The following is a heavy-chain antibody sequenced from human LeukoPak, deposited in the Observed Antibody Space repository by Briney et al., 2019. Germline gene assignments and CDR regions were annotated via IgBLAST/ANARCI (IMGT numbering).Heavy chain of an antibody. Sequence: ASVKVSCKASGYTFFTYGISWVRQAPGQGLEWMGWISAYNGNTNYAQKHQGRVTMTTDTSASTAYMELSSLRSEDTAVYYCARAIGTAAGKYYFDYWGQGTLVTVSS. CDR3: ARAIGTAAGKYYFDY. J-gene: IGHJ4*02. CDR1: GYTFFTYG. CDR2: ISAYNGNT. D-gene: IGHD6-13*01. V-gene: IGHV1-18*01.